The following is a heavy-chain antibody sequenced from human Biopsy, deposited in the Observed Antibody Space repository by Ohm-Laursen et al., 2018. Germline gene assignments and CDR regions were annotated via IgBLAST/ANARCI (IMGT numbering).Heavy chain of an antibody. CDR2: INPSGSTT. D-gene: IGHD6-19*01. V-gene: IGHV1-46*01. J-gene: IGHJ4*02. Sequence: ASVKVSCKASGYSFTSYYMHWVRQAPGQGLERMGMINPSGSTTSYPQIFQGRVTMTRDTSKSTVYMELSSLRSADTAVYFCARNTGWYGDLYYFDYWGQGTLVTVSS. CDR1: GYSFTSYY. CDR3: ARNTGWYGDLYYFDY.